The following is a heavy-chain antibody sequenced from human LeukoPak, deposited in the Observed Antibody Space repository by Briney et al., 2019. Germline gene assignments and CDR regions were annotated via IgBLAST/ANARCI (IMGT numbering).Heavy chain of an antibody. D-gene: IGHD7-27*01. CDR3: ARFSPRAMGNYLDF. J-gene: IGHJ4*02. CDR2: IYPRGST. CDR1: GGSISSGSYS. V-gene: IGHV4-30-2*01. Sequence: SETLSLTCAVSGGSISSGSYSWSWIRQPPGKGLEWIGYIYPRGSTYYNPSLKSRVILSLDKSTNQFSLNLSSVTAADTAVYYCARFSPRAMGNYLDFWGQGTLVTVSS.